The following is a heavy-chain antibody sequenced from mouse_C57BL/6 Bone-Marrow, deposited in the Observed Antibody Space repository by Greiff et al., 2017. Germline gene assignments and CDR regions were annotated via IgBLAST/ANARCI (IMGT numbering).Heavy chain of an antibody. Sequence: EVQLQQSGPELVKPGASVKISCKASGYSFTGYYMNWVKQSPEKSLEWIGEINPSTGGTTYNQKFKAKATLTVDKSSSTAYMQLKSLTSEDSAVYYCARRDGYYAWFAYWGQGTLVTVSA. CDR1: GYSFTGYY. CDR3: ARRDGYYAWFAY. D-gene: IGHD2-3*01. J-gene: IGHJ3*01. CDR2: INPSTGGT. V-gene: IGHV1-42*01.